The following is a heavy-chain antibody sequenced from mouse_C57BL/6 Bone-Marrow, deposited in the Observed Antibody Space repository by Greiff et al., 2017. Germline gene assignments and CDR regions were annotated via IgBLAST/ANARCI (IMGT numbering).Heavy chain of an antibody. D-gene: IGHD1-1*01. V-gene: IGHV1-53*01. CDR3: ASAPIATVGGYFDY. CDR2: INPRNGGT. J-gene: IGHJ2*01. Sequence: QVQLQQSGTELVKPGASVKLSCKASGYTFTSYWMHWVKQRPGHGLEWIGNINPRNGGTNYNEKFKSKATLTVDKSSSTAYMQLSSLTSEDSAVYDCASAPIATVGGYFDYGGQGTTLTVSS. CDR1: GYTFTSYW.